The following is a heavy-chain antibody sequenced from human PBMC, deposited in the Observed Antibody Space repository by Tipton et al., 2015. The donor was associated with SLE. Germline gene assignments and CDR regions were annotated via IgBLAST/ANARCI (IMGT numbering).Heavy chain of an antibody. CDR2: ISYSGNT. D-gene: IGHD2-2*03. Sequence: TLSLTCTVSGGSISSHYWSWIRQPPGKGLEWIGYISYSGNTNSNPSLKSRVTISIDTSNNQFSLKLSSVTAADTAVYYCATGTLVGSWYYYMDVWGKGTTVTVSS. CDR1: GGSISSHY. J-gene: IGHJ6*03. CDR3: ATGTLVGSWYYYMDV. V-gene: IGHV4-59*08.